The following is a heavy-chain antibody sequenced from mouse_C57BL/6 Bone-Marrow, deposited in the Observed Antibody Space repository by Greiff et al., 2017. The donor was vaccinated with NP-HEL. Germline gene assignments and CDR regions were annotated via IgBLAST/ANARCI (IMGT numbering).Heavy chain of an antibody. CDR3: ARGAWFAY. J-gene: IGHJ3*01. CDR1: GYTFTSYW. CDR2: IDPSDSYT. Sequence: QVQLQQPGAELVKPGASVKLSCKASGYTFTSYWMQWVKQRPGQGLEWIGEIDPSDSYTNYNQKFKGKATLTVDTSSSTAYMQLSSLPSEDSAVYYCARGAWFAYWGQGTLVTVSA. V-gene: IGHV1-50*01.